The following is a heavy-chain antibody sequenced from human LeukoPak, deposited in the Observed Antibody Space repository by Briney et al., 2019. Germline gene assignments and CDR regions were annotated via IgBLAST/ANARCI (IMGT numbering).Heavy chain of an antibody. D-gene: IGHD6-13*01. V-gene: IGHV4-59*12. CDR2: IYYSGST. J-gene: IGHJ6*02. CDR3: ARDHSSSSYGMDV. CDR1: GGSISSYY. Sequence: SETLSLTCTVSGGSISSYYWSWIRQPPGKGLEWIGYIYYSGSTNYNPSLKSRVTISVDTSKNQFSLKLSSVTAADTAVYYCARDHSSSSYGMDVWGQGTTVTVSS.